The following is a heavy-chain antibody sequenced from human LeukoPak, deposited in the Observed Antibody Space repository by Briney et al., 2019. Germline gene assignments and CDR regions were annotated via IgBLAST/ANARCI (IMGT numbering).Heavy chain of an antibody. CDR2: IYYSGST. J-gene: IGHJ3*01. CDR1: GGSISSYY. CDR3: ARGAFLRLQAAFDL. V-gene: IGHV4-59*01. Sequence: PSETLSLTCTVSGGSISSYYLSWIRQPPGKGLEWIGYIYYSGSTNYNPSLKSRVTISVDTSKNQFSLKLSSVTAADTAVYYCARGAFLRLQAAFDLWVQGTKVTVSS. D-gene: IGHD3-3*01.